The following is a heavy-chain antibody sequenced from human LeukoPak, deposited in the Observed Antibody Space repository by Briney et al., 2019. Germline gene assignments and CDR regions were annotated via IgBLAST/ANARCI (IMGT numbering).Heavy chain of an antibody. J-gene: IGHJ6*03. D-gene: IGHD6-19*01. Sequence: ASVKVSCKASGYTFTSYGISWVRQAPGQGLEWMGWMNPNSGNTGYAQKFQGRVTITRNTSISTAYMELSSLRSEDTAVYYCARGPYSSGWALYYYYMDVWGKGTTVTVSS. V-gene: IGHV1-8*03. CDR1: GYTFTSYG. CDR3: ARGPYSSGWALYYYYMDV. CDR2: MNPNSGNT.